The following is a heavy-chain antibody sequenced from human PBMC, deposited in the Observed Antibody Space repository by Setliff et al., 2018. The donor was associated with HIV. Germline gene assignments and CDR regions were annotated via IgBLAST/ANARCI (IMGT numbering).Heavy chain of an antibody. J-gene: IGHJ3*02. CDR3: ARDFRIIVPDVFDI. CDR1: GFTFSDYN. Sequence: ETLSLSCTGSGFTFSDYNMNWVRQTPGKGLEWISYISGTTNTIYYADSVKGRFTISRDNSKNSLYLQMSSLRDEDTAVYYCARDFRIIVPDVFDIWGRGKMVTVSS. V-gene: IGHV3-48*02. CDR2: ISGTTNTI. D-gene: IGHD2-15*01.